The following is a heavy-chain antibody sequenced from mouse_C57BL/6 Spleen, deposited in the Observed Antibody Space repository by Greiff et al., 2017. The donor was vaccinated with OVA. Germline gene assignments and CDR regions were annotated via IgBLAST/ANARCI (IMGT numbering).Heavy chain of an antibody. CDR1: GYTFTSYW. V-gene: IGHV1-69*01. CDR2: IDPSDSYT. J-gene: IGHJ1*03. CDR3: ARPYDGSSRYFDV. Sequence: QVQLQQPGAELVMPGASVKLSCKASGYTFTSYWMHWVKQRPGQGLEWIGEIDPSDSYTNYNQKFKGKSTLTVDKSSSTAYMQLSSLTSEDSAVYYCARPYDGSSRYFDVWGTGTTVTVSS. D-gene: IGHD2-3*01.